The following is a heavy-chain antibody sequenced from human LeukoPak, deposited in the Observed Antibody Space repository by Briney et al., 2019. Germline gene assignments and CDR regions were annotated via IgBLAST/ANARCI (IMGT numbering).Heavy chain of an antibody. Sequence: RASVTVSFTASGYTFTSYGISWVRQAPGQGPEWMGWISAYNGNTNYAQKLQGRVTMTTDTSTSTAYMELRSLRSDDTAVYYCARDISGSYYNRESYYYYYMDVWGKGTTVTVSS. CDR1: GYTFTSYG. CDR2: ISAYNGNT. V-gene: IGHV1-18*01. J-gene: IGHJ6*03. D-gene: IGHD3-10*01. CDR3: ARDISGSYYNRESYYYYYMDV.